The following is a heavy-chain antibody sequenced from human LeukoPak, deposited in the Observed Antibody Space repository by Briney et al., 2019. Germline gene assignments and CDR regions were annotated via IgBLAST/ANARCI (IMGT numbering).Heavy chain of an antibody. CDR3: ATDAYYYGSGSYYAPFDY. J-gene: IGHJ4*02. D-gene: IGHD3-10*01. CDR1: GGSFSGYY. Sequence: SETLSLTCAVYGGSFSGYYWSWIRQPPGKGLEWIGEINHSGSTNYNPSLKSRVTISVDTSKNQFSLKLSSVTAADTAVYYCATDAYYYGSGSYYAPFDYWGQGTLVTVSS. V-gene: IGHV4-34*01. CDR2: INHSGST.